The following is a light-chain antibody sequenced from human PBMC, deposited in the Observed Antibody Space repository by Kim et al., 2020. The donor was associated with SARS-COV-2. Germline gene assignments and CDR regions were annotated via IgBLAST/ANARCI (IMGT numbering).Light chain of an antibody. CDR3: QQYGSSPPT. V-gene: IGKV3-20*01. CDR2: GAS. J-gene: IGKJ2*01. Sequence: EIVLTQSPGTLSLSPGERATLSCRASQSVSYYLAWYQQKPGQAPRLLIYGASSRATGIPDTFSGSGSETDFILSISRLEPEDFAVYYCQQYGSSPPTFGQGTKLEI. CDR1: QSVSYY.